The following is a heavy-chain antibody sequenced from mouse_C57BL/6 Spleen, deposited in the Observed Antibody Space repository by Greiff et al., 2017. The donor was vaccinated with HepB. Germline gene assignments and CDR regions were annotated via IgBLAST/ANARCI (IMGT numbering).Heavy chain of an antibody. CDR1: GYTFTSYG. V-gene: IGHV1-81*01. CDR2: IYPRSGNT. D-gene: IGHD1-1*01. Sequence: VQLQESGAELARPGASVKLSCKASGYTFTSYGISWVKQRTGQGLEWIGEIYPRSGNTYYNEKFKGKATLTADKSSSTAYMELRSLTSEDSAVYFCAIYYGSSDWYFDVWGTGTTVTVSS. J-gene: IGHJ1*03. CDR3: AIYYGSSDWYFDV.